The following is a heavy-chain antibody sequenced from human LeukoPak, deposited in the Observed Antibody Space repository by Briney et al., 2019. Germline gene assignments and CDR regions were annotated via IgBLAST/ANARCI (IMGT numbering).Heavy chain of an antibody. D-gene: IGHD3-22*01. Sequence: SQTLSLTCTVSGGSISSGGYYWSWIRQPPGKGLEWIGYIYYSGSTNYNPSLKSRVAISVDTSKNQFSLKLSSVTAADTAVYYCARDYHDSSGSGFDYWGQGTLVTVSS. CDR1: GGSISSGGYY. CDR3: ARDYHDSSGSGFDY. J-gene: IGHJ4*02. V-gene: IGHV4-61*08. CDR2: IYYSGST.